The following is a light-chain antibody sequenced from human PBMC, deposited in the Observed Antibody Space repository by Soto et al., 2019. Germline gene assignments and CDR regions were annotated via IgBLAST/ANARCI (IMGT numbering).Light chain of an antibody. V-gene: IGKV3-15*01. Sequence: EIVMTQSPATLSVSPGDRATLSCRASQSVSSNLAWYQQKPGKAPKLLIYGASTMDTGIPARFSGSGSGTEFTLTISSLQSEDFAVYYCQKYNNWPFTFGHGTKVDIK. J-gene: IGKJ3*01. CDR2: GAS. CDR3: QKYNNWPFT. CDR1: QSVSSN.